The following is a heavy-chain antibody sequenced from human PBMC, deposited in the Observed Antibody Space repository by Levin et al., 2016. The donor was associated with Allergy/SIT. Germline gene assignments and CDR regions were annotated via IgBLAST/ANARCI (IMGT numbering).Heavy chain of an antibody. Sequence: ASVKVSCKASGYTFTGYYMHWVRQAPGQGLEWMGWINPNSGGTNYAQKFQGRVTMTRDTSISTAYMELSRLRSDDTAVYYCARDEDYVWPFFRSPFDPWGQGTLVTVSS. CDR1: GYTFTGYY. CDR2: INPNSGGT. V-gene: IGHV1-2*02. D-gene: IGHD3-16*01. CDR3: ARDEDYVWPFFRSPFDP. J-gene: IGHJ5*02.